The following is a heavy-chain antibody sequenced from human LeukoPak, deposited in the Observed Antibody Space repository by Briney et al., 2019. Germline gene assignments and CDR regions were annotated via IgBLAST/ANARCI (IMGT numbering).Heavy chain of an antibody. Sequence: ASVKVSCKASGYTFTSYYMHWVRQAPGQGLEWMGIINPSGGSTSYAQKLQGRVTMTTDTSTSTAYMELRSLRSDDTAVYYCARDNPYYDQYYFDYWGQGTLVTVSS. J-gene: IGHJ4*02. D-gene: IGHD3-3*01. CDR3: ARDNPYYDQYYFDY. CDR1: GYTFTSYY. CDR2: INPSGGST. V-gene: IGHV1-46*01.